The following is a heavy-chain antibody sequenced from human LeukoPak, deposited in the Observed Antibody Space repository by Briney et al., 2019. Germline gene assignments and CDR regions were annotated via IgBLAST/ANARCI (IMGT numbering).Heavy chain of an antibody. J-gene: IGHJ5*02. V-gene: IGHV4-59*01. D-gene: IGHD6-6*01. CDR2: IYYSGST. Sequence: SETLSLTCTVSGGSISSYYWSWIRQPPGKGLEGIGYIYYSGSTNYNPSLKRRVTISVDTSKNQFSLKLSSVTAAATAVYYCARVLGSSPAGSFDPWGQGTLVTVSS. CDR1: GGSISSYY. CDR3: ARVLGSSPAGSFDP.